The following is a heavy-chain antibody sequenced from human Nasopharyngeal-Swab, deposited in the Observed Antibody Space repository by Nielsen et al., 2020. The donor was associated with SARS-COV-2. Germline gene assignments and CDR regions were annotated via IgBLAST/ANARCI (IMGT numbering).Heavy chain of an antibody. CDR3: ARDSNPDYYDSSGYKDY. V-gene: IGHV1-24*01. D-gene: IGHD3-22*01. J-gene: IGHJ4*02. CDR2: FDPEDGET. Sequence: WVRQAPGQGLEWMGGFDPEDGETIYAQKFQGRVTMTEDTSTDTAYMELRSLRSDDTAVYYCARDSNPDYYDSSGYKDYWGQGTLVTVSS.